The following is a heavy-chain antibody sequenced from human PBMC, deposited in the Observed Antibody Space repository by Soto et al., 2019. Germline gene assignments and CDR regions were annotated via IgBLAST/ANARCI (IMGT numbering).Heavy chain of an antibody. D-gene: IGHD6-6*01. CDR3: AKDPYSSSFAGWFDP. Sequence: GGSLRLSCAASGFTFSSYAMSWVRQAPGKGLEWVSAISGSGGSTYYADSVKGRFTISRDNSKNTLYLQMNSLRAEDTAVYYCAKDPYSSSFAGWFDPWGQGTLVTVSS. CDR1: GFTFSSYA. J-gene: IGHJ5*02. CDR2: ISGSGGST. V-gene: IGHV3-23*01.